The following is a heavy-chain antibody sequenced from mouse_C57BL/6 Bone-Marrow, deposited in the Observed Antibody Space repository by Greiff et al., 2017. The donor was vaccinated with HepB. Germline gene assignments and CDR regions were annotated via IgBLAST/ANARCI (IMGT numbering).Heavy chain of an antibody. J-gene: IGHJ1*03. D-gene: IGHD2-3*01. CDR2: IDPSDSYP. CDR1: GYTFTSYW. CDR3: AREGWAYWYFDV. Sequence: QVQLQQPGAELVKPGASVKLSCKASGYTFTSYWMQWVKQRPGQGLEWIGEIDPSDSYPNYNQKFKGKATLTVDTSSSTAYMQLSSLTSEDSAVYYCAREGWAYWYFDVWGTGTTVTVSS. V-gene: IGHV1-50*01.